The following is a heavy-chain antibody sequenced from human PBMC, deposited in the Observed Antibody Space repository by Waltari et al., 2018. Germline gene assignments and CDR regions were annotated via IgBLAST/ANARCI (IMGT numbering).Heavy chain of an antibody. Sequence: QVQLQQWGAGLLQPSEPLSLTCAVYGGSFSGYYWSSIRQPPGKGLEWIGEINHSGSTNYNPSLKSRVTISVDTSKNQFSLKLSSVTAADTAVYYCARGLRNWGYGYWGQGTLVTVSS. D-gene: IGHD7-27*01. CDR3: ARGLRNWGYGY. CDR1: GGSFSGYY. J-gene: IGHJ4*02. CDR2: INHSGST. V-gene: IGHV4-34*01.